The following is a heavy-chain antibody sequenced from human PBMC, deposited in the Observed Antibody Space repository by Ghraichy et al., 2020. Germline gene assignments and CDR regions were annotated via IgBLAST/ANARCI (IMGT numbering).Heavy chain of an antibody. D-gene: IGHD2-15*01. CDR2: ISGSGGST. CDR1: GFTFSSYA. CDR3: AKDWGGFCSGGSCYSYYNWFDP. V-gene: IGHV3-23*01. Sequence: LSLTCAASGFTFSSYAMSWVRQAPGKGLEWVSAISGSGGSTYYADSVKGRFTISRDNSKNTLYLQMNSLRAEDTAVYYCAKDWGGFCSGGSCYSYYNWFDPWGQGTLVTVSS. J-gene: IGHJ5*02.